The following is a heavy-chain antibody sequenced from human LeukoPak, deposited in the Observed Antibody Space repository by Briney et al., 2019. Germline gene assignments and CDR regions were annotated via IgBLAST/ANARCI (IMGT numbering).Heavy chain of an antibody. J-gene: IGHJ5*02. Sequence: SETLSLTCAVYGGSFSGYYWSWIRQPPGKGLEWIGEINHSGSTNYNLSLKSRVTISVDRSKNQFSLKLSSVTAADTAVYYCARDSPRGWFDPWGQGTLVTVSS. V-gene: IGHV4-34*01. CDR2: INHSGST. CDR3: ARDSPRGWFDP. CDR1: GGSFSGYY.